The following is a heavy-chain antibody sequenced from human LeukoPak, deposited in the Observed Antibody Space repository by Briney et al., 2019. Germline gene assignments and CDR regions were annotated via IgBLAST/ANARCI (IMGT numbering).Heavy chain of an antibody. D-gene: IGHD6-19*01. CDR1: GFTFDDYA. V-gene: IGHV3-9*01. CDR3: ARALYSSGWYPDY. Sequence: PGGSLRLSCAASGFTFDDYAMHWVRQAPGKGLEWVSGISWNSGSIGYADSVKGRFTISRDNAKNSLYLQMNSLRAEDTAVYYCARALYSSGWYPDYWGQGTLVTVSS. J-gene: IGHJ4*02. CDR2: ISWNSGSI.